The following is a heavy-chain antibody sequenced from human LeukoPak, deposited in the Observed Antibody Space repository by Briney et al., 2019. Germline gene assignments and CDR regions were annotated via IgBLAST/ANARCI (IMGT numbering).Heavy chain of an antibody. D-gene: IGHD1-1*01. CDR1: GDSFTSYW. CDR3: ARANWNDFIDY. J-gene: IGHJ4*02. V-gene: IGHV5-51*01. CDR2: IYPGDSDT. Sequence: GESLQISCQGSGDSFTSYWIGWVRQMPGKGLEWMGIIYPGDSDTRYSPSFQGQVTISADKSISTAYLQWSSLKASDTAMYYCARANWNDFIDYWGQGTLVTVSS.